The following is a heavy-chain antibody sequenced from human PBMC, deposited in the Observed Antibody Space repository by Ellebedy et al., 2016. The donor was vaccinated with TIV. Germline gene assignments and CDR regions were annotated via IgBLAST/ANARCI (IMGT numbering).Heavy chain of an antibody. CDR1: GGSISSYY. Sequence: SETLSLTXTVSGGSISSYYWSWIRQPPGKGLEWIGYIYYSGSTNYNPSLKSRVTISVDTSKNQFSLKLSSVTAADTAVYYCARVLVTMVRGNYYYYGMDVWGQGTTVTVSS. CDR2: IYYSGST. D-gene: IGHD3-10*01. V-gene: IGHV4-59*01. J-gene: IGHJ6*02. CDR3: ARVLVTMVRGNYYYYGMDV.